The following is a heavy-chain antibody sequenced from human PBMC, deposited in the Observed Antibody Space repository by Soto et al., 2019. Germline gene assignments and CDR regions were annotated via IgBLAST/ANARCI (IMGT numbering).Heavy chain of an antibody. CDR1: GFTFSSYG. J-gene: IGHJ4*02. Sequence: ESGGGVVQPGRSLRLSCAASGFTFSSYGMHWVRQAPGKGLEWVAVIWYDGSNKYYADSVKGRFTISRDNSKNTLYLQMNSLRAEDTAVYYCAREKTLTGGVSPAFDYWGQGTLVTVSS. V-gene: IGHV3-33*01. D-gene: IGHD2-2*01. CDR3: AREKTLTGGVSPAFDY. CDR2: IWYDGSNK.